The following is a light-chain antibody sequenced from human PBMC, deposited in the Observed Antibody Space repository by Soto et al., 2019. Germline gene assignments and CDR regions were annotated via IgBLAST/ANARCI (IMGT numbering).Light chain of an antibody. CDR2: AAS. Sequence: DIQMTQSPSSLSASVGDRVTITCQASQDIKNYLNCYQQKSGKAPQLVIYAASDLETVVPSRFRRTGSGTDFNFPIHSLQPAAIATYYYHQSANLPHT. CDR1: QDIKNY. J-gene: IGKJ2*01. CDR3: HQSANLPHT. V-gene: IGKV1-33*01.